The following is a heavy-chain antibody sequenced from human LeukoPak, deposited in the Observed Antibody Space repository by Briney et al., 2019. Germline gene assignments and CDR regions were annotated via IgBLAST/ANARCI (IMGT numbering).Heavy chain of an antibody. CDR2: IYHSGST. CDR3: AADAVAGIRVDY. CDR1: GGSISSSSYY. D-gene: IGHD6-19*01. V-gene: IGHV4-39*07. J-gene: IGHJ4*02. Sequence: SETLSLTCSVSGGSISSSSYYWGWIRQPPGKGLEWIGSIYHSGSTYYNPSLKSRVTISVDTSKNQFSLKLSSVTAADTAVYYCAADAVAGIRVDYWGQGTLVTVSS.